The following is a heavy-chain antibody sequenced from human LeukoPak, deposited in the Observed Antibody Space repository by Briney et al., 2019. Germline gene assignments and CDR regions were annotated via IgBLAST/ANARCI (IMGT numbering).Heavy chain of an antibody. D-gene: IGHD3-10*01. J-gene: IGHJ3*02. V-gene: IGHV1-69*05. CDR1: GGTFSSYA. CDR2: IIPIFGTA. Sequence: ASVKVSCMASGGTFSSYAISWVRQAPGQGLEWMGRIIPIFGTASYAQKFQGRVTITTDESTSTAYMELSSLRSEDTAVYYCARGNRLVIGSEEIDIWGQGTMVTVSS. CDR3: ARGNRLVIGSEEIDI.